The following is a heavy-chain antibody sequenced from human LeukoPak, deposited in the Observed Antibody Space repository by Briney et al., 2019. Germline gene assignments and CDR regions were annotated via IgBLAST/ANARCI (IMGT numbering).Heavy chain of an antibody. CDR1: GFTCSSYS. V-gene: IGHV3-48*01. Sequence: PGGSLRLXCAASGFTCSSYSMNWVRQAPGRGLEWLSYISSSSGTMYYADSVKGRFTISRDNAENSLYLQMNSLRAEDTAMYFCARDPRGSGAYYVSAFDIWGQGTVVTVSS. CDR2: ISSSSGTM. J-gene: IGHJ3*02. D-gene: IGHD1-26*01. CDR3: ARDPRGSGAYYVSAFDI.